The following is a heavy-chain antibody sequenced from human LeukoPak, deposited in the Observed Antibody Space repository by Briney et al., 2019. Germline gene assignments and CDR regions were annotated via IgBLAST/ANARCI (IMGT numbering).Heavy chain of an antibody. Sequence: TGGSLRLSCAASGFTFSSYAMSWVRQAPGKGLEWVSAISGSCGSTYYADSVKGRFTISRDNSKNTLYLQMNSPRAEDTAVYYWAKAPPRIFEQQLPDYWGQGTLVTVSS. CDR2: ISGSCGST. J-gene: IGHJ4*02. CDR3: AKAPPRIFEQQLPDY. CDR1: GFTFSSYA. D-gene: IGHD6-13*01. V-gene: IGHV3-23*01.